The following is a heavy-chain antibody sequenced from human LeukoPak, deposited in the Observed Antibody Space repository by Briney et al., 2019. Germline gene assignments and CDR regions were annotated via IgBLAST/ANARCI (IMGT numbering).Heavy chain of an antibody. D-gene: IGHD6-19*01. CDR3: ARAGYSSGQPETN. Sequence: GASVKVSCKASGGTFSSYAISWVRQAPGQGLEWMGRVIPILGIANYAQKFQGRVTITADKSTSTAYMELSSLRSEDTAVYYCARAGYSSGQPETNWGQGTLVTVSS. V-gene: IGHV1-69*04. CDR2: VIPILGIA. J-gene: IGHJ4*02. CDR1: GGTFSSYA.